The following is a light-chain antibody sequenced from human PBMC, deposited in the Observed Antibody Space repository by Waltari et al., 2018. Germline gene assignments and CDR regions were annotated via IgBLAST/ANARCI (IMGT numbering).Light chain of an antibody. J-gene: IGLJ2*01. CDR1: SSNIGNYF. Sequence: QSVLTQPPSVSAAPGQKVTISCSGSSSNIGNYFLSWYHQLPGAAPKLLIYENNKRPSGIPDRFSASKSGTSATLGITGLQIGDEADYYCATWDNSLTDVVFGGGTKLTVL. V-gene: IGLV1-51*01. CDR3: ATWDNSLTDVV. CDR2: ENN.